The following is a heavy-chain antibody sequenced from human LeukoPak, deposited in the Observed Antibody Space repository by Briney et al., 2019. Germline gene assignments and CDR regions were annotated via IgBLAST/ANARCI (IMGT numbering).Heavy chain of an antibody. CDR2: IYYSGST. CDR1: GGSISSGDYY. D-gene: IGHD4-17*01. CDR3: ARAERYGDYTKTFDY. J-gene: IGHJ4*02. Sequence: PSETLSLTCTVSGGSISSGDYYWSWLRQPPGKGLEWIGYIYYSGSTYYNPSLKSRVTISVDTSKNQFSLKLSSVTAADTAVYYCARAERYGDYTKTFDYWGQGTLVTVSS. V-gene: IGHV4-30-4*01.